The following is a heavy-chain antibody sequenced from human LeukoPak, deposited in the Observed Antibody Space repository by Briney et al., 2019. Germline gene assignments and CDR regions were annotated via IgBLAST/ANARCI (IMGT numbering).Heavy chain of an antibody. CDR1: GFTVSSTY. D-gene: IGHD3-22*01. J-gene: IGHJ4*02. Sequence: GGSLRLSCAASGFTVSSTYMTWVGQAPGKGLEWVSLIYSGGSTIYADSVKGRFTISRDNSKNTVYLQMNSLRAEDTAVYYCARDRSGDSTAYYTDYWGQGTLATVSS. CDR2: IYSGGST. CDR3: ARDRSGDSTAYYTDY. V-gene: IGHV3-66*01.